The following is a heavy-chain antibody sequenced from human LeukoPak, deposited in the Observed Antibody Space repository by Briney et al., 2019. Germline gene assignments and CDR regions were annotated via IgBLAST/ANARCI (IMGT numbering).Heavy chain of an antibody. V-gene: IGHV4-4*07. CDR2: IYTSGST. CDR3: AREAPARYGENFDY. CDR1: GGSISSYY. Sequence: SETLSLTCTVSGGSISSYYWSWIRQPAGKGLEWIGRIYTSGSTNYNPSLKSRVTMSVDTSKNQFSLELSSVTAADTAVYYCAREAPARYGENFDYWGQGTLVTVSS. D-gene: IGHD3-9*01. J-gene: IGHJ4*02.